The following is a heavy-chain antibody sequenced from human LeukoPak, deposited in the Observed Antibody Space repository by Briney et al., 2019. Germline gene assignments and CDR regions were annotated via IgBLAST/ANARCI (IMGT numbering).Heavy chain of an antibody. V-gene: IGHV3-7*01. D-gene: IGHD1-26*01. CDR1: GFTFSSYW. CDR2: IKQDGSEK. Sequence: PGGSLRLSCAASGFTFSSYWMSWVRQAPGKGLEWVANIKQDGSEKYYVDSVKGRFTISRDNAKNSLYLQMNGLRAEDTAVYYCARDKIVGATYFDYWGQGTLVTVSS. CDR3: ARDKIVGATYFDY. J-gene: IGHJ4*02.